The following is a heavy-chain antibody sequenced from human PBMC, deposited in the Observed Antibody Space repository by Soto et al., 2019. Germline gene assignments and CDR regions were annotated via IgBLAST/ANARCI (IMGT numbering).Heavy chain of an antibody. J-gene: IGHJ5*02. CDR1: GGSISSYY. D-gene: IGHD2-15*01. Sequence: QVQLQQSGPGLVKSSETLSLTCTVSGGSISSYYWSWIRQPPGKGLEWIGYMYYGGRTNYNPSLKSRVTISVDTSKMRVSLKLSSVTAADTAVYFCARGTPSPLIVRSSRGPWFDPWGQGTLVTVSS. V-gene: IGHV4-59*08. CDR3: ARGTPSPLIVRSSRGPWFDP. CDR2: MYYGGRT.